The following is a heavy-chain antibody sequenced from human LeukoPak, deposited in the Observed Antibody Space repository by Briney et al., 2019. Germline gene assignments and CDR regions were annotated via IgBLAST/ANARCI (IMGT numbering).Heavy chain of an antibody. CDR3: ARRTSGGYFDY. CDR1: GGSISSGSYY. Sequence: KASETLSLTCTVSGGSISSGSYYWSWIRQPAGKGLEWIGRIYTSGSTNYNPSLKSRVTISVDTSKNQFSLKLSSVTAADTAVYYCARRTSGGYFDYWGQGTLVTVSS. D-gene: IGHD1-1*01. CDR2: IYTSGST. V-gene: IGHV4-61*02. J-gene: IGHJ4*02.